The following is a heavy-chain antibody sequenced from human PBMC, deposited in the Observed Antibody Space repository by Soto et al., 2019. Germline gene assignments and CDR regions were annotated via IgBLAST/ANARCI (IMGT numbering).Heavy chain of an antibody. J-gene: IGHJ4*02. Sequence: GGSLRLSCAASGFTFNNYAINWVRQSPGKGLEWVSSISSSSSYIYYADSVKGRFTISRDNAKNSLYLQMNSLRAEDTAVYYCARFSSGAAYDYWGQGTLVTVSS. V-gene: IGHV3-21*01. CDR2: ISSSSSYI. D-gene: IGHD1-26*01. CDR3: ARFSSGAAYDY. CDR1: GFTFNNYA.